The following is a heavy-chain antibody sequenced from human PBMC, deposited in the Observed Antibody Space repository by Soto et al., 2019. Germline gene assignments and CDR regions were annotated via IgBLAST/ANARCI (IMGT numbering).Heavy chain of an antibody. CDR1: GFSFSTYD. CDR2: INHSGQTT. D-gene: IGHD3-22*01. Sequence: EVQLVESGGGLVQPGGSLRLSCGASGFSFSTYDMNWVRQAPGKGLEWVSQINHSGQTTYYADSVKGRFTISRDNAKNSLSLQMTSLRGEDTAVYFCAREWGRGYFDYWGQGILVTVSS. V-gene: IGHV3-48*03. CDR3: AREWGRGYFDY. J-gene: IGHJ4*02.